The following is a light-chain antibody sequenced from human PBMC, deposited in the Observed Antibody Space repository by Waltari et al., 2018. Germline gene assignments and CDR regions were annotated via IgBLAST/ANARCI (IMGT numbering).Light chain of an antibody. Sequence: QSVLTQPPSASGTPGQRATIPCSGTSSHLRNHYSLWYQQLPGTAPKLLIYRNDQRPSGVPDRFSGSKSVTPASLAIGGLRSEDEADYHCAAWDNSLSGWVFGEGTKLTVL. J-gene: IGLJ3*02. V-gene: IGLV1-47*01. CDR1: SSHLRNHY. CDR3: AAWDNSLSGWV. CDR2: RND.